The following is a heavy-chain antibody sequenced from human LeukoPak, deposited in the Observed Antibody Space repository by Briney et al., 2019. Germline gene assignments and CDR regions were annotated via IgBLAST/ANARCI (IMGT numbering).Heavy chain of an antibody. D-gene: IGHD3-9*01. CDR3: ARNVYDILTYYYYGMDV. CDR1: GGSISSGGYY. CDR2: IYYSGST. Sequence: SETLSLSCTVSGGSISSGGYYWSWIRQHPGKGLEWIGYIYYSGSTYYNPSLKSRVTISVDTSKNQFSLKLSSVTAADTAVYYCARNVYDILTYYYYGMDVWGQGTTVTVSS. J-gene: IGHJ6*02. V-gene: IGHV4-31*03.